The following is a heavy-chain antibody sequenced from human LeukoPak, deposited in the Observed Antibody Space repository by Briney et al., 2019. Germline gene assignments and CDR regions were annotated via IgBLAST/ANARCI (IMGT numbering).Heavy chain of an antibody. CDR2: IYSDGTT. Sequence: GGSLRLSCAASGFTVSNNYMTWVRQAPGKGLEWVSLIYSDGTTFYADSVKGRFTISRDNSKNTLYLQMNTLRAEDTAVYYCATVAAAGTEYFDFWGQGTLVPVSS. CDR3: ATVAAAGTEYFDF. CDR1: GFTVSNNY. J-gene: IGHJ4*02. V-gene: IGHV3-53*01. D-gene: IGHD6-13*01.